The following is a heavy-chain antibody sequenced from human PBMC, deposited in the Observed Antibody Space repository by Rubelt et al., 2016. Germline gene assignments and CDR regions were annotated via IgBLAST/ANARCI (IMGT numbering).Heavy chain of an antibody. CDR3: ARVGGYNSPFNY. J-gene: IGHJ4*02. CDR1: GYSISSGYY. V-gene: IGHV4-38-2*02. Sequence: QVQLQESGPGLVKPSGTLSLSCTVSGYSISSGYYWGWIRQSPGKGLEWIGSMYHSGTNYCNPSLKSRVTISVDTAKKQYSLKLSSVTAADTAMYYCARVGGYNSPFNYWGPGTLVTVS. D-gene: IGHD2/OR15-2a*01. CDR2: MYHSGTN.